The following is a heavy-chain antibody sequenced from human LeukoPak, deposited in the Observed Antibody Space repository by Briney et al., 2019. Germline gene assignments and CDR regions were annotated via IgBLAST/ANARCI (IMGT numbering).Heavy chain of an antibody. J-gene: IGHJ4*02. CDR1: GYTFTSYD. Sequence: ASVKVSCKASGYTFTSYDINWVRQATGQGLEWMGWMNPNSGNTGYAQKFQGRVTMTRNTSISTAYMELGSLRSEDTAVYYCARVASKTLWFGELLPQGVDYWGQGTLVTVSS. CDR3: ARVASKTLWFGELLPQGVDY. V-gene: IGHV1-8*01. D-gene: IGHD3-10*01. CDR2: MNPNSGNT.